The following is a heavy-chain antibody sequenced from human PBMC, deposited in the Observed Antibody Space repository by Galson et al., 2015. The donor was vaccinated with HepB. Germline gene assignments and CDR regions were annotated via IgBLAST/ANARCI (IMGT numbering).Heavy chain of an antibody. CDR2: ISYDGSNK. D-gene: IGHD3-22*01. V-gene: IGHV3-30*04. CDR1: GFTFSSYA. CDR3: ARDYYDSSGYYYENHDAFDI. J-gene: IGHJ3*02. Sequence: SLRLSCAASGFTFSSYAMHWVRQAPGKGLEWVAVISYDGSNKYYADSVKGRFTISRDNSKNTLYLQMNSLRAEDTAVYYCARDYYDSSGYYYENHDAFDIWGQGTMVTVSS.